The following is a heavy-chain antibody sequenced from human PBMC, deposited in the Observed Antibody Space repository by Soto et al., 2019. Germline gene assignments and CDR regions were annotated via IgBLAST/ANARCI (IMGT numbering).Heavy chain of an antibody. V-gene: IGHV1-69*13. D-gene: IGHD5-12*01. Sequence: SVKVSCKASGGTFSSYSISWVRQAPGQGLEWMGGIIPIFGTANYAQKFQGRVTITADESTSTAYMELSSLRSEDTAVYYCARARVKGLHYYYGMDVWGQGTTVTVSS. J-gene: IGHJ6*02. CDR1: GGTFSSYS. CDR2: IIPIFGTA. CDR3: ARARVKGLHYYYGMDV.